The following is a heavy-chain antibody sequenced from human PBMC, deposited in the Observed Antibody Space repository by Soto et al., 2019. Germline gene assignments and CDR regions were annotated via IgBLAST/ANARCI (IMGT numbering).Heavy chain of an antibody. V-gene: IGHV5-51*01. D-gene: IGHD3-10*01. CDR2: IYPGDSDT. CDR3: ARQGFYGSGSMGWFDP. Sequence: PGESLKISCKDSGYSFTNYWIGWVRQMPGKGLEWMGIIYPGDSDTRYSPSSQGQVTISADKSISTAYLQWSSLKASDTAMYYCARQGFYGSGSMGWFDPWGQGTLVTVSS. J-gene: IGHJ5*02. CDR1: GYSFTNYW.